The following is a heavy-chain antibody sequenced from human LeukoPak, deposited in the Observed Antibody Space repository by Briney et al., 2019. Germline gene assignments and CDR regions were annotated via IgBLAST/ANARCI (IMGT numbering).Heavy chain of an antibody. D-gene: IGHD3-22*01. CDR2: LLFDGSNK. V-gene: IGHV3-30*18. Sequence: PGMSLRLSCAASGFTFSSYGMHWVRQAPGKGLEWVAVLLFDGSNKHYGDSEKGRFTISRDNSKNTLYLQMDSLRPEDTAVYYCAKVKSGSGYYSYFDYWGRGTLVTVS. J-gene: IGHJ4*02. CDR3: AKVKSGSGYYSYFDY. CDR1: GFTFSSYG.